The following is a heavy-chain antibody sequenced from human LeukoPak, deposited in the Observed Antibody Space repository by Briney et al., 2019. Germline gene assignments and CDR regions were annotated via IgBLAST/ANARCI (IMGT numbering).Heavy chain of an antibody. CDR2: ISYDGSNK. D-gene: IGHD3-9*01. J-gene: IGHJ5*02. Sequence: PGRSLRLSCAASGFTFSSYGMHWVRQAPGKGLEWVAVISYDGSNKYYADSVKGRFTISRDNSKNTLYLQMNSLRAEDTAVYYCAKDRNWYDILTDNWFDPWGQGTLVTVSS. CDR1: GFTFSSYG. CDR3: AKDRNWYDILTDNWFDP. V-gene: IGHV3-30*18.